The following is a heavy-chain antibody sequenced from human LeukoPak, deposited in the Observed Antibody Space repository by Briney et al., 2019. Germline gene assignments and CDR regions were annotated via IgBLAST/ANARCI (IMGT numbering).Heavy chain of an antibody. CDR2: IYWDDDK. J-gene: IGHJ4*02. CDR3: AHSLYCSGGSCYSSAHYYFDY. V-gene: IGHV2-5*02. D-gene: IGHD2-15*01. Sequence: SGPTLVKPTQTLTLTCTFSGFSLSTSGVGVGWIRQPPGKALEWLALIYWDDDKRYSPSLKSRLTITKDTSKSQVVLTMTSMDPVDTATYYCAHSLYCSGGSCYSSAHYYFDYWGQGTLVTVSS. CDR1: GFSLSTSGVG.